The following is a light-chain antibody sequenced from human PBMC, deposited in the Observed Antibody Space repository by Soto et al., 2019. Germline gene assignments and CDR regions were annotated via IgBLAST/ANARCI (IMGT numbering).Light chain of an antibody. CDR1: QDISNY. CDR2: DAS. CDR3: QQYDNLP. J-gene: IGKJ4*01. V-gene: IGKV1-33*01. Sequence: DIQMTQSPSSLSASVGDRVTITCQASQDISNYLNWYQQKPGKAPKLLIYDASNLETGVPSRLSGSGSWTDFTFTISSLQPEDIATYYCQQYDNLPFGGGTKVEIK.